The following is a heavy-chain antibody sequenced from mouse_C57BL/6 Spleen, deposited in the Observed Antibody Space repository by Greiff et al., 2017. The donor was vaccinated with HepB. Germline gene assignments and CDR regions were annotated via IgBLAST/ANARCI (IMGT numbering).Heavy chain of an antibody. Sequence: QVQLQQPGAELVKPGASVKLSCKASGYTFTSYWMHWVKQRPGQGLEWIGMIHPNSGSTNYNEKFKSKATLTVDKSSSTAYMQLSSLTSEDSAVYYCARGGTAQARYYYAMDYWVKEPQSPSPQ. CDR1: GYTFTSYW. CDR2: IHPNSGST. V-gene: IGHV1-64*01. J-gene: IGHJ4*01. D-gene: IGHD3-2*02. CDR3: ARGGTAQARYYYAMDY.